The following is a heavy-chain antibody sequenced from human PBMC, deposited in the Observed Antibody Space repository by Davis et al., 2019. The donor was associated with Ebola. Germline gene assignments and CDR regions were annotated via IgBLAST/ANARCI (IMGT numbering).Heavy chain of an antibody. J-gene: IGHJ4*02. Sequence: AASVKVSCKASAGTFSSYAISWVRQAPGQGLEWMGGIIPIFGTANYTQKFQGRVTITADESTSTAYMELSSLRSEDTAVYYCASGRSYRGVSAFDYWGQGTLVTVSS. CDR3: ASGRSYRGVSAFDY. V-gene: IGHV1-69*13. D-gene: IGHD1-26*01. CDR1: AGTFSSYA. CDR2: IIPIFGTA.